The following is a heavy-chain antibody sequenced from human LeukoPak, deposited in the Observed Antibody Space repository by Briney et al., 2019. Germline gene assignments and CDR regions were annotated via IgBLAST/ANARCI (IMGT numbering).Heavy chain of an antibody. CDR3: ARDGVLRYFDWLFYFEH. D-gene: IGHD3-9*01. Sequence: PGGSLRLSCAASGFTFHDYAMHWVRQVPGKGLEWVSFISWDGVDTYYADSVKGRFTISRENRKNSLYLQMNSLRNEDTAFYHCARDGVLRYFDWLFYFEHWGQGALVTVSS. CDR1: GFTFHDYA. CDR2: ISWDGVDT. V-gene: IGHV3-43D*03. J-gene: IGHJ4*02.